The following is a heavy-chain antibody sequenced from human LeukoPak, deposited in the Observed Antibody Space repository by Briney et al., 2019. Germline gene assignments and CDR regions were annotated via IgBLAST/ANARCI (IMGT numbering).Heavy chain of an antibody. V-gene: IGHV3-33*01. CDR2: IWYDGSNK. J-gene: IGHJ4*02. CDR1: GFTFSSYG. D-gene: IGHD3-16*01. Sequence: GRSLRLSCAASGFTFSSYGMHWVRQAPGKGLEWVAVIWYDGSNKYYADSVKGRFTISRDNSKNTLYLQMNSLRAEDTAVYYCARGYAHWGPPIYYFDYWGQGTLVTVSS. CDR3: ARGYAHWGPPIYYFDY.